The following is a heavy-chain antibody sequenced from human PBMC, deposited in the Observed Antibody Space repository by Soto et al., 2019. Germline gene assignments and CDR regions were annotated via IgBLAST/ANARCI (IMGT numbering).Heavy chain of an antibody. CDR2: IWNDGSNK. Sequence: PGGSLRLSCAASGFTFSSYGMHWVRQAPGKGLEWVAVIWNDGSNKYYADSVKGRFTISRDNSKNTLYLQMNSLRAEDTAVYYCAREIRWLLFDYWGQGTLVTVSS. V-gene: IGHV3-33*01. J-gene: IGHJ4*02. CDR3: AREIRWLLFDY. D-gene: IGHD5-12*01. CDR1: GFTFSSYG.